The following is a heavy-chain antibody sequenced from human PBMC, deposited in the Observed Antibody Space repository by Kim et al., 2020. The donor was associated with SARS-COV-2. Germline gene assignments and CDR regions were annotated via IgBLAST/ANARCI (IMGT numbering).Heavy chain of an antibody. J-gene: IGHJ4*02. V-gene: IGHV3-23*01. CDR2: ISTTGDGT. CDR1: GFTFRDYP. CDR3: ATQRGKDGGFCSCGRCHSGVFDY. D-gene: IGHD2-15*01. Sequence: GGSLRLSCGASGFTFRDYPMSWVRQAPGKGLEWVSIISTTGDGTNYADSVKVRFTVSRDNSEKRLYLPMNSLRVEDTAVYYCATQRGKDGGFCSCGRCHSGVFDYWGQGPLVAVSS.